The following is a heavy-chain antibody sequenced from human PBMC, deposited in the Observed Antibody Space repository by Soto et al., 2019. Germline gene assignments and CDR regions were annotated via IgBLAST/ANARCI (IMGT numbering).Heavy chain of an antibody. J-gene: IGHJ4*02. D-gene: IGHD6-6*01. V-gene: IGHV1-2*02. Sequence: ASVKVSCKTSGYTFTGYYIHWVRQAPGQGLEWMGWINPNSGDAKYAQKFQGRVTMTRDPSTAYMQLSTLSSDDTAVYYCARSLSTIGARPDYWCQGTLVTVSS. CDR1: GYTFTGYY. CDR3: ARSLSTIGARPDY. CDR2: INPNSGDA.